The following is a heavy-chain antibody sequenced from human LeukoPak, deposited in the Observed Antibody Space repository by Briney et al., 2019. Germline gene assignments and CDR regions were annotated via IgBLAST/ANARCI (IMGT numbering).Heavy chain of an antibody. CDR2: VRYDAIDK. Sequence: GGSLRLSCAASGFTFNSYAMHWVRQAPGKGLEWVAVVRYDAIDKEYADSVKGRFTISRDNAKNSLYLQMNSLRAEDTAVYYCARDDTSFPIAVAGTRWFDPWGQGTLVTVSS. CDR3: ARDDTSFPIAVAGTRWFDP. J-gene: IGHJ5*02. CDR1: GFTFNSYA. V-gene: IGHV3-33*08. D-gene: IGHD6-19*01.